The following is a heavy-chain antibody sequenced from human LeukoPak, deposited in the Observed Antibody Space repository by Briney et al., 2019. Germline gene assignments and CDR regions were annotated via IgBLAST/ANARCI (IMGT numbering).Heavy chain of an antibody. CDR1: GFTFSSYA. CDR3: AKSARERKCSGGSCYLFLPFDY. V-gene: IGHV3-23*01. CDR2: ISGSGGST. D-gene: IGHD2-15*01. Sequence: GGSLRLSCAASGFTFSSYAMSWVRQAPGKGLEWVSAISGSGGSTYYADSVKGRFTISRDNSKDTLYLQMNSLRAEDTAVYYCAKSARERKCSGGSCYLFLPFDYWGQGTLVTVSS. J-gene: IGHJ4*02.